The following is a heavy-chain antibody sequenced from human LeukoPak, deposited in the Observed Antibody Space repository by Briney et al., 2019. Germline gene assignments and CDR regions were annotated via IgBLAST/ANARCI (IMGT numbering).Heavy chain of an antibody. J-gene: IGHJ4*02. CDR2: INPSGGST. V-gene: IGHV1-46*01. CDR1: GYTFTGYY. Sequence: ASVKVSCKASGYTFTGYYMHWARQAPGQGLEWMGIINPSGGSTSYAQKFQGRVTMTRDTSTSTVYMELYSLRSEDTAVYYCARAQSGSGSYAYWGQGTLVTVSS. CDR3: ARAQSGSGSYAY. D-gene: IGHD1-26*01.